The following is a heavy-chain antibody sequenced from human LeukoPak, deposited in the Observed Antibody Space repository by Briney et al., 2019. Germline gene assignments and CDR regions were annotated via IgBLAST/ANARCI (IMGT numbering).Heavy chain of an antibody. J-gene: IGHJ4*02. Sequence: GGSLRLSCAASGFTFSSYAMNWVRQAPGKGLEWVSYISSSGSTIYYADSVKGRFTISRANAKNSLYLQMNSLRAEDTAVYYCAVGVVITQFDYWGQGTLVTVSS. CDR1: GFTFSSYA. CDR3: AVGVVITQFDY. V-gene: IGHV3-48*03. CDR2: ISSSGSTI. D-gene: IGHD3-3*01.